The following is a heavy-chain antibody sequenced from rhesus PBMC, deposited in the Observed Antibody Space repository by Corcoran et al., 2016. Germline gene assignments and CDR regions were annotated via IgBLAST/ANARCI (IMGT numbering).Heavy chain of an antibody. D-gene: IGHD1-20*01. CDR1: GDSITSYNW. CDR3: VRGEGIYGTLWGVRRFDV. J-gene: IGHJ5-1*01. V-gene: IGHV4S19*01. Sequence: QVRLQESGPGLVKPSETLSLTCVVSGDSITSYNWWTWIRQSSGKGLEWIGMIGGTGADAYYHPTLGSQDTISRDTSKNQFSLILNSLTAADTAVYYCVRGEGIYGTLWGVRRFDVWGPGVLVTVSS. CDR2: IGGTGADA.